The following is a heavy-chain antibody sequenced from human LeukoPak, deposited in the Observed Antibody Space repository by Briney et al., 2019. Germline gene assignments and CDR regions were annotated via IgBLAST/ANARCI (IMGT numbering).Heavy chain of an antibody. J-gene: IGHJ4*02. CDR1: GFTFTYYW. CDR3: ARDGGRNFDY. CDR2: IKEDGSET. V-gene: IGHV3-7*01. Sequence: GGSLRLSCAASGFTFTYYWMGWVRQAPRKGLEWVANIKEDGSETFYVDSVKGRFTISKDNAKNSLYLQMNSLRAEDTAVYYCARDGGRNFDYWGQGTLVTVSS.